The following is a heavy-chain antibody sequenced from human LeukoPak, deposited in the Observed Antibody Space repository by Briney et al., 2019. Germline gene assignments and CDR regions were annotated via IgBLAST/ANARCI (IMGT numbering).Heavy chain of an antibody. CDR1: GFTFSSYA. V-gene: IGHV3-23*01. Sequence: PGGSLRLSCAASGFTFSSYAMSWDRQAPGKGLEWVSAISGSGGSTYYADSVKGRFTISRDNSKNTLYLQMSSLRAEDTAVYYCAKAWSLLVYYDSSGYPFDYWGQGTLVTVPS. D-gene: IGHD3-22*01. J-gene: IGHJ4*02. CDR2: ISGSGGST. CDR3: AKAWSLLVYYDSSGYPFDY.